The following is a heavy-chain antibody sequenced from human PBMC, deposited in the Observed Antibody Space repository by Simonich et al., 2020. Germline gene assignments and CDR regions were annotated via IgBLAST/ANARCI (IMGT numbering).Heavy chain of an antibody. V-gene: IGHV1-18*01. CDR2: ISANKGNT. D-gene: IGHD1-1*01. CDR1: GYTFTSYG. J-gene: IGHJ3*02. Sequence: QVQLVQSGAEVKKPGASVKVSCKASGYTFTSYGISWVRQAPGQGLEWMGWISANKGNTNYAQKIQGRVTMTTDTSSSTAYMQLRSLRSDDPAVYYCARSTTGTTAFDIWGQGTMVTVSS. CDR3: ARSTTGTTAFDI.